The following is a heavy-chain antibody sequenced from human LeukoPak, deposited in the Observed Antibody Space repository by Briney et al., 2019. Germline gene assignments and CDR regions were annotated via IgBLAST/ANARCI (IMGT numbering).Heavy chain of an antibody. Sequence: HPGGSLRLSCAASGFTFSSYSMNWVRQAPGKGLEWVSYITSSSTLIYYADSVKGRFTISRDNSKSTLYLQMDSLRPEDTAVYSCANSQVFRWLHLPGALDAFDIWGQGTMVTVSS. CDR2: ITSSSTLI. CDR3: ANSQVFRWLHLPGALDAFDI. D-gene: IGHD5-24*01. CDR1: GFTFSSYS. J-gene: IGHJ3*02. V-gene: IGHV3-48*01.